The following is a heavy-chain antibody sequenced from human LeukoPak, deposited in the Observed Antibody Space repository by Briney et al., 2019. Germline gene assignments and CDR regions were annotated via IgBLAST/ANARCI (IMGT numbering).Heavy chain of an antibody. V-gene: IGHV3-23*01. CDR3: AKSSSWYEGVGSRFDY. CDR1: GFTFSSYA. D-gene: IGHD6-13*01. CDR2: ISGSGGST. Sequence: QTGGSLRLSCAASGFTFSSYAMSWVRQAPGKGLEWVSAISGSGGSTYYADSVKGRFTISRDNSKNTLYLQMNSLRAEDTAVYYCAKSSSWYEGVGSRFDYWGQGTLVTVSS. J-gene: IGHJ4*02.